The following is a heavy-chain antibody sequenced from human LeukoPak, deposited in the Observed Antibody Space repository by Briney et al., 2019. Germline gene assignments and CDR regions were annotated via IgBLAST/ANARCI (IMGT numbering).Heavy chain of an antibody. V-gene: IGHV3-74*01. CDR1: GIIFSNYW. J-gene: IGHJ4*02. CDR3: ARRRGSYSDDY. Sequence: GGSLRLSCAASGIIFSNYWMHWVRQAPGKGLVWVSRINRDGSSTSYADPVKGRFTISRDNAKNTLYLQMNSLRAEDTAVYYCARRRGSYSDDYWGQGTLVTVSS. D-gene: IGHD1-26*01. CDR2: INRDGSST.